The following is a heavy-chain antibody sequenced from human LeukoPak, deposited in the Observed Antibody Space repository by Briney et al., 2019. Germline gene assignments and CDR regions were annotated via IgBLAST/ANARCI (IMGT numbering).Heavy chain of an antibody. J-gene: IGHJ6*02. CDR3: ARSSFGSHRQDGMDV. CDR1: GFTVSSYG. Sequence: PGRSLRLSCAASGFTVSSYGMHWVCQAPGKGLEWVAVIWYDGSNKYYADSVKGRFTISRDNSKNTVYLQMNSLRADDTAVYYCARSSFGSHRQDGMDVWGQGTTVTVS. V-gene: IGHV3-33*01. CDR2: IWYDGSNK. D-gene: IGHD1-26*01.